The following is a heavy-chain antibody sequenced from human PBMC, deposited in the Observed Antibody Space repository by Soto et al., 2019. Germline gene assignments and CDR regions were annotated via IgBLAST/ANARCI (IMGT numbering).Heavy chain of an antibody. CDR1: GFSLSTSGVG. V-gene: IGHV2-5*02. CDR2: IYWDGDK. Sequence: SGPTLVNPTETLTLTCTFSGFSLSTSGVGVGWIRQPPGKAPEWLALIYWDGDKRYSSSLRNRLTVTKDTSKNHVVLTMTNMDPVDTATYFCVHYYTGHDHTRAFDYWGPGTLVTVSS. CDR3: VHYYTGHDHTRAFDY. J-gene: IGHJ4*02. D-gene: IGHD2-2*02.